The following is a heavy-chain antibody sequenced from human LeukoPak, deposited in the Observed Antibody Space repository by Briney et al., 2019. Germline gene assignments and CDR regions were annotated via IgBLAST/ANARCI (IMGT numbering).Heavy chain of an antibody. V-gene: IGHV4-34*01. CDR1: GGSFSGYF. CDR2: INHSGST. J-gene: IGHJ4*02. D-gene: IGHD6-13*01. Sequence: SETLSLTCAVYGGSFSGYFWRWIRQPPGKGRKWIGEINHSGSTNYNPSLKSRVTISVDTSKNQISLKMSSVTAADTAVYYCARRGGYSSSRQRYFDYWGEGTLVTVSS. CDR3: ARRGGYSSSRQRYFDY.